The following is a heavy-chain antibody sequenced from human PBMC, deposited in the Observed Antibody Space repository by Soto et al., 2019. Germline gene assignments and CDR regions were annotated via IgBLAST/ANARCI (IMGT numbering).Heavy chain of an antibody. CDR1: GGTFSSYA. CDR2: IIPICGTA. J-gene: IGHJ4*02. CDR3: ARDLEPLVGATNFDY. V-gene: IGHV1-69*01. Sequence: QVQQVQSGAEVKKPGSSVKVSCKASGGTFSSYAISWVRQAPGQGLEWMGGIIPICGTANYAQKFQGRVTITADESTSTAYMELSSLRSEDTAVYYCARDLEPLVGATNFDYWGQGTLVTVSS. D-gene: IGHD1-26*01.